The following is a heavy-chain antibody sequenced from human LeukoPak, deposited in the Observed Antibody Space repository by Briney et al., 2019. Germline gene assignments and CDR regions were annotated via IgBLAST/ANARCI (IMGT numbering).Heavy chain of an antibody. CDR1: GFTLRSYG. D-gene: IGHD2-2*01. CDR3: AKGRGSNSIYES. V-gene: IGHV3-23*01. CDR2: ISASDAST. J-gene: IGHJ4*02. Sequence: GGSLRLSCAASGFTLRSYGMSWVRRAPGKGLEWVSFISASDASTYYADSVKGRFITSRDTSGNTLYLEMNSLRDDDTAAYYCAKGRGSNSIYESWGQGTLVTVSS.